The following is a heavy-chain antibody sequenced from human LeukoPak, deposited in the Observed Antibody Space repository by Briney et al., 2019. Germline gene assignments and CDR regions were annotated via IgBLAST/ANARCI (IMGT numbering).Heavy chain of an antibody. CDR3: ARGPIGGLRKGFDI. CDR2: INTHNGAT. V-gene: IGHV1-2*02. D-gene: IGHD1-26*01. CDR1: GNTFAGYY. J-gene: IGHJ4*02. Sequence: ASVRVSCKASGNTFAGYYVHWVRQAPGQGLEWMGWINTHNGATNYARHFQGRVTMTTDTAVTTAYMDLDGLISDDAAVYFCARGPIGGLRKGFDIWGQGTLVTVSS.